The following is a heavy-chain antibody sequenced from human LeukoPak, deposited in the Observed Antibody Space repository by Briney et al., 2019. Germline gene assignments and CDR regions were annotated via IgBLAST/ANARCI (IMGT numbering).Heavy chain of an antibody. D-gene: IGHD6-13*01. Sequence: GGSLRLSCAASGFTLDDYAMHWVRQAPGKGLEGVSLISWDGGSTYYADSVKGRFTISRDNSKNSLYLQMNSLRAEDTALYYCAKDKGVAAAPTLDVCGKGTTVTVSS. V-gene: IGHV3-43D*03. CDR2: ISWDGGST. CDR1: GFTLDDYA. CDR3: AKDKGVAAAPTLDV. J-gene: IGHJ6*04.